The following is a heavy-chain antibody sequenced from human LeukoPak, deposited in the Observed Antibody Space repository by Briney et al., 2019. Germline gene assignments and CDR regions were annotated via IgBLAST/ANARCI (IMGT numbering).Heavy chain of an antibody. CDR1: GFTFDDYA. J-gene: IGHJ3*02. CDR2: ISWNSGSI. CDR3: AKDRRPVTMVQGVVITAAFDI. Sequence: GGSLRLSCAASGFTFDDYAMHWVRQAPGKGLEWVSGISWNSGSIGYADSVKGRFTISRDNAKNSLYLQMNSLRAEDTALYYCAKDRRPVTMVQGVVITAAFDIWGQGTMVTVSS. D-gene: IGHD3-10*01. V-gene: IGHV3-9*01.